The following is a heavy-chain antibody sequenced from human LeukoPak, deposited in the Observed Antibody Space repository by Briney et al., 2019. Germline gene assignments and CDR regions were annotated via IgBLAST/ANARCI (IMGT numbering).Heavy chain of an antibody. D-gene: IGHD6-19*01. CDR1: GGSISSSPYY. V-gene: IGHV4-39*01. CDR3: ARHASVDGNWPRPLDY. Sequence: SETLSLTRTVSGGSISSSPYYWGWIRQPPGKGLEWIGNIYYRGSTYYNPSLKTRVTISVDTSKNQFSLKLTSVTAADTAVYYCARHASVDGNWPRPLDYWGQGSLVTVSS. CDR2: IYYRGST. J-gene: IGHJ4*02.